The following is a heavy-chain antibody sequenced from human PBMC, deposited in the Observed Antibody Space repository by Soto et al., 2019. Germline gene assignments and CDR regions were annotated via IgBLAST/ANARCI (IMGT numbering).Heavy chain of an antibody. J-gene: IGHJ6*02. D-gene: IGHD2-8*01. Sequence: QVQLEQSGAEVKKPGSSVKVSCKASGGTFRTAAISWVRQAPGQGLEWMGGIMPVFRTPDYAKKFQGRATITADESTNTAYMELSGLRSDDTAVYYCARDNDPPQLGGNYYYILDVWGQGTTITVSS. CDR1: GGTFRTAA. CDR2: IMPVFRTP. CDR3: ARDNDPPQLGGNYYYILDV. V-gene: IGHV1-69*12.